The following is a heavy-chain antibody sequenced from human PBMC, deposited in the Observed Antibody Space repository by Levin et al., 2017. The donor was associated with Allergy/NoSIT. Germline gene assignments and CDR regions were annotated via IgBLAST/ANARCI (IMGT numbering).Heavy chain of an antibody. CDR3: ARDLYGDYEAAY. V-gene: IGHV1-18*01. CDR2: SSSYSDNT. D-gene: IGHD4-17*01. J-gene: IGHJ4*02. Sequence: GASVKVSCKASGYTFSTYGINWVRQAPGQGLEWMGWSSSYSDNTHYAQKFRGRLTITTDTSTSTAYTELRSLRSDDTAIYYCARDLYGDYEAAYWGQGTLVTVSS. CDR1: GYTFSTYG.